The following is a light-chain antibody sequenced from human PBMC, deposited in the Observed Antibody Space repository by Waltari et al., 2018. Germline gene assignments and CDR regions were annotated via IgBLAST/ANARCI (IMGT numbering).Light chain of an antibody. J-gene: IGKJ1*01. CDR2: DAS. Sequence: DIQMTQSPSSLAASVGDRVTITCRASQTFSDYLNWYHQRPGEPPKLLIYDASGLQQGSPARFSGGGSGTDFTLTITNVQPEDFGTYYCQQAHSAPWTFGQGTTVEVK. CDR1: QTFSDY. CDR3: QQAHSAPWT. V-gene: IGKV1-39*01.